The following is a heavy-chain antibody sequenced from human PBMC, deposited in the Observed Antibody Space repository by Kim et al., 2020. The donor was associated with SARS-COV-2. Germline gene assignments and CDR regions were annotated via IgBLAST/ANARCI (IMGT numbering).Heavy chain of an antibody. Sequence: GGSLRLSCAASGFTFSSYAMHWVRQAPGKGLEWVAVISYDGSNKYYADSVKGRFTISRDNSKNTLYLQMNSLRAEDTAVYYCARESGYWPYYYYYGMDVWGQGTTVTVSS. CDR1: GFTFSSYA. CDR3: ARESGYWPYYYYYGMDV. CDR2: ISYDGSNK. D-gene: IGHD3-3*01. J-gene: IGHJ6*02. V-gene: IGHV3-30*04.